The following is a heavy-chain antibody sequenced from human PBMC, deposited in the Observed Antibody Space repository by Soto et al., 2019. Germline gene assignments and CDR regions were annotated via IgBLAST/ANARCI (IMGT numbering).Heavy chain of an antibody. D-gene: IGHD6-13*01. V-gene: IGHV4-30-4*01. Sequence: QVQLQESGPGLVKPSQTLSLTCTVSGGSITTGDYFWSWIRRPPGRALEWIGYIYYTGKTFYNPSLRSRDTISGDTSKNEFSLTLNSVTAADTAVYYCDRGRGSSWYFDYWGQGTLVTVSS. CDR1: GGSITTGDYF. J-gene: IGHJ4*02. CDR2: IYYTGKT. CDR3: DRGRGSSWYFDY.